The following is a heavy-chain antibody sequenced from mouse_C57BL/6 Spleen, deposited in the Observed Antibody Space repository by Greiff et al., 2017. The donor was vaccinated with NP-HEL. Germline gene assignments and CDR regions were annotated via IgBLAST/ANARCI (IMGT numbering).Heavy chain of an antibody. CDR1: GYTFTSYW. Sequence: QVQLQQPGAELVKPGASVKLSCKASGYTFTSYWMHWVKQRPGQGLEWIGMIHPNSGSTNYNEKFKSKATLTVDKSSSTAYMQLSSLTSEDSAVYYCARFDYDVYWYFDVWGTGTTVTVSS. J-gene: IGHJ1*03. D-gene: IGHD2-4*01. CDR3: ARFDYDVYWYFDV. V-gene: IGHV1-64*01. CDR2: IHPNSGST.